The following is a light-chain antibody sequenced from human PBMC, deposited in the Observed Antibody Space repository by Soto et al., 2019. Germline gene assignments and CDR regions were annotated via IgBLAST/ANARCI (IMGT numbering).Light chain of an antibody. J-gene: IGKJ2*01. CDR2: DAS. CDR1: QSVSSY. V-gene: IGKV3-11*01. Sequence: EIVLTQSPATLSLSPGERATLSCRASQSVSSYLAWYQQKPGQAPRLLMYDASNRATGIPARFSGSGSGTDFTLTISSLEPEDFAVYYCQQRSNWRYTFGQGTKLEIK. CDR3: QQRSNWRYT.